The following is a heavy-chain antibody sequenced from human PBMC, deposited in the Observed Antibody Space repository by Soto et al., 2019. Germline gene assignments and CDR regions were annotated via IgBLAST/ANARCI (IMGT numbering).Heavy chain of an antibody. CDR3: ARRHGTTYYGSYFEN. D-gene: IGHD3-22*01. CDR1: GFTFSDHY. Sequence: EVQLVESGGGLVQPGGSLRLSCAASGFTFSDHYMDWVRQVPGKGLEWVGRIRDKAHSYTTEYAASVKGRFTISRDDSKTSLYLQMNSLKTEDTAVYYCARRHGTTYYGSYFENWGQGTLVTVSS. J-gene: IGHJ4*02. CDR2: IRDKAHSYTT. V-gene: IGHV3-72*01.